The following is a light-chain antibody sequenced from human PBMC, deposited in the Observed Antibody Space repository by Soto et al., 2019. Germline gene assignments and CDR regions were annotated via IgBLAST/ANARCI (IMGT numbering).Light chain of an antibody. CDR2: EVN. J-gene: IGLJ3*02. V-gene: IGLV2-8*01. CDR3: AAWDDSLSGRV. Sequence: QSVLTQPPSASGSPGQSVTISCTGTSSDVGGYNYVSWYQQHPGRAPRLMIYEVNKRPSGVPDRFSGSKSGDTASLTVSGLQAEDEADYYCAAWDDSLSGRVFGGGTKLTVL. CDR1: SSDVGGYNY.